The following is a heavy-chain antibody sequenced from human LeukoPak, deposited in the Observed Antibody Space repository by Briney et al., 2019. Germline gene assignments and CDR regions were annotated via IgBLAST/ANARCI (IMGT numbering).Heavy chain of an antibody. CDR1: GGSISSGGYS. J-gene: IGHJ6*02. V-gene: IGHV4-30-2*01. D-gene: IGHD2/OR15-2a*01. CDR2: IYHSGST. Sequence: PSQTLSLTCAVSGGSISSGGYSWSWIRQPPGKGLEWIGYIYHSGSTYYNPSLKSRVTISVDRSKNQFSLKLSSVTAADTAVYYCARTNRADYYYGMDVWGQGTTVTVSS. CDR3: ARTNRADYYYGMDV.